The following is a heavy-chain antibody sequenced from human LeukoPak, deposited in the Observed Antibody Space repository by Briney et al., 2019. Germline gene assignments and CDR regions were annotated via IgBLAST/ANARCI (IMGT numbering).Heavy chain of an antibody. CDR1: GDSISSYY. D-gene: IGHD6-13*01. J-gene: IGHJ4*02. V-gene: IGHV4-59*01. CDR3: AREEGIAAAGALEY. CDR2: IYHSGNT. Sequence: PSETLSLTCSVSGDSISSYYWSWIRQPPGKGLEWIGFIYHSGNTNKNPSLTTRVTMSVDTSKTQITLRLSSVTAADTAVYYCAREEGIAAAGALEYWGQGILVTVSS.